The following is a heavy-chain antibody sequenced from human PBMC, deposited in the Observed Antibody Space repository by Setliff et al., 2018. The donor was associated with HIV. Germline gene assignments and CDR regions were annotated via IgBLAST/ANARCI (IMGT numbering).Heavy chain of an antibody. CDR2: IKQDGSEK. J-gene: IGHJ5*01. CDR3: AREGSRGYTGWFDS. V-gene: IGHV3-7*01. D-gene: IGHD3-22*01. CDR1: GFTFSYYW. Sequence: GGSLRLSCAASGFTFSYYWMTWVRQAPGKGLEWVASIKQDGSEKYYVDSVKGRFSISRDNAKNALYVQMNNLGVDDTAVYYCAREGSRGYTGWFDSWGQGTQVTVSS.